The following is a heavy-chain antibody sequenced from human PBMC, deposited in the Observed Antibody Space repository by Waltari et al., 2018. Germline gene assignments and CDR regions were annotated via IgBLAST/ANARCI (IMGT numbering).Heavy chain of an antibody. Sequence: EVQLLESGGGLVQPGGSLRLSCAASGFTFSSYAMSWVRQAPGKGLDWVSAISGSCGSKYYAGSVKGRVTISRDNSKNTLYRQMNSLRAEDTAVYYCTKRTPPHLGVVIGPDMDVWGKGTTVTVSS. CDR2: ISGSCGSK. CDR1: GFTFSSYA. J-gene: IGHJ6*03. D-gene: IGHD3-3*01. V-gene: IGHV3-23*01. CDR3: TKRTPPHLGVVIGPDMDV.